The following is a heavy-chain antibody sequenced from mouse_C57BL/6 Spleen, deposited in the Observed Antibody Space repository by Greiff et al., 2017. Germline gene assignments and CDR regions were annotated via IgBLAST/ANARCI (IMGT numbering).Heavy chain of an antibody. J-gene: IGHJ4*01. CDR2: LNPGSGGT. Sequence: VQLQQSGAELVRPGTSVKVSCKASGYAFTNYLIEWVKQRPGQGLEWIGVLNPGSGGTNYNEKFKGKATLTADKASSTAYMQVSSLTSEDSAVYFCAREGGLRLYARDYWGQGTSVTVSS. D-gene: IGHD1-1*01. CDR3: AREGGLRLYARDY. CDR1: GYAFTNYL. V-gene: IGHV1-54*01.